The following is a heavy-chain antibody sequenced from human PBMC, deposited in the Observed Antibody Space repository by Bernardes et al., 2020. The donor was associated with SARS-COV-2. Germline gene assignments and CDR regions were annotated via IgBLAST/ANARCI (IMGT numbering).Heavy chain of an antibody. V-gene: IGHV4-34*01. CDR2: INHSGST. J-gene: IGHJ4*02. CDR1: GGSFSGYY. Sequence: QTLSLTCAVYGGSFSGYYRSWIRQPPGKGLEWIGEINHSGSTNYNPSLKSRVTISLDTSKNQFSLKLNSVTAADTAVYYCARGYGSGSYYNYWGQGTLVTVSS. D-gene: IGHD3-10*01. CDR3: ARGYGSGSYYNY.